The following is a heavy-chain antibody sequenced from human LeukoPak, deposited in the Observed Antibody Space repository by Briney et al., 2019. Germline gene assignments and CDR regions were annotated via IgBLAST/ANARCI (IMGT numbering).Heavy chain of an antibody. V-gene: IGHV3-7*03. D-gene: IGHD6-19*01. CDR1: GFTFSNAW. CDR2: IKRDGSEK. J-gene: IGHJ4*02. Sequence: QPGGSLRLSCAASGFTFSNAWMNWVRQAPGKGLEWVANIKRDGSEKYYVDSVKGRFTISRDNAKNSLDLQMNSLRVEDTAVYYCARLGPASSGWPESFDYWGQGTLVTVSS. CDR3: ARLGPASSGWPESFDY.